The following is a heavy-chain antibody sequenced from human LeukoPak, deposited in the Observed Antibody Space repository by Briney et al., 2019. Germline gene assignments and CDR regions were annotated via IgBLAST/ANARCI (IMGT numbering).Heavy chain of an antibody. J-gene: IGHJ6*02. V-gene: IGHV4-39*07. D-gene: IGHD6-19*01. CDR1: GGSISSGGYY. CDR2: INHSGST. CDR3: ARSHSSGQSPRDYYYYGMDV. Sequence: PSETLSLTCTVSGGSISSGGYYWSWIRQPPGKGLEWIGEINHSGSTNYNPSLKSRVTISVDTSKNQFSLKLSSVTAADTAVYYCARSHSSGQSPRDYYYYGMDVWGQGTTVTVSS.